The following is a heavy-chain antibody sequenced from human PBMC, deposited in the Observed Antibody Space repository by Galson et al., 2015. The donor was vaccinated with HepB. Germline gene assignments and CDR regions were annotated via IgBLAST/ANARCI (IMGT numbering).Heavy chain of an antibody. V-gene: IGHV1-18*04. Sequence: SVKVSCKASGYTFTSYGISWVRQAPGQGLEWMGWISAYNGNTNYAQKLQGRVTMTTDTSTSTAYMELRSLRSDDTAVYYCARDGVKGFDSSSWFHYYYYGMDVWGQGTTVTVSS. D-gene: IGHD6-13*01. CDR3: ARDGVKGFDSSSWFHYYYYGMDV. CDR2: ISAYNGNT. CDR1: GYTFTSYG. J-gene: IGHJ6*02.